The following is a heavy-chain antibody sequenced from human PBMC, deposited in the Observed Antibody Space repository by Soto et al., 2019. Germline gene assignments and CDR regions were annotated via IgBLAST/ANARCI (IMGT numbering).Heavy chain of an antibody. V-gene: IGHV1-69*13. CDR3: ARAGGSGSYYIGYYYYYCMDV. CDR2: IIPIFGTA. J-gene: IGHJ6*02. D-gene: IGHD3-10*01. CDR1: GGTFSSYA. Sequence: GPPVKVSCKASGGTFSSYAISWVRQAPGQGLEWMGGIIPIFGTANYAQKFQGRVTITADESTSTAYMELSSLRSEDTAVYYCARAGGSGSYYIGYYYYYCMDVWGQGTTVTVSS.